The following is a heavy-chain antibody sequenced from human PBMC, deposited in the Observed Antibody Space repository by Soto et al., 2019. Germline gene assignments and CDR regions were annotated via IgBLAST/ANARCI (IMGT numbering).Heavy chain of an antibody. J-gene: IGHJ4*02. V-gene: IGHV3-74*01. CDR3: VTLGQAACHVYHFDY. CDR1: GFTFSNYW. CDR2: INFDESTT. Sequence: EVQLVESGGGLVQPGGSLRLSCAASGFTFSNYWMHWVRQAPGKGLVWVSRINFDESTTTYADSVQGRFTISRDNAKNTLYLQLKSLRAEDTAIYYCVTLGQAACHVYHFDYWGQGALVTVSS. D-gene: IGHD3-16*01.